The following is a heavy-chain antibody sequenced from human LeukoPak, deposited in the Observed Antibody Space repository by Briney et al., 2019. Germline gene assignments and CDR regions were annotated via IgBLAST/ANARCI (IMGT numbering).Heavy chain of an antibody. J-gene: IGHJ6*03. CDR2: IYYSGGT. D-gene: IGHD5-18*01. CDR3: ARTTEGGYSYGYFYYYYMDV. CDR1: GGSISSSSYY. V-gene: IGHV4-61*01. Sequence: SETLSLTCTVSGGSISSSSYYWSWIRQPPGKGLEWIGYIYYSGGTNYKSSLKSRVTISVDTSKNQFSLKLRSVTAADTAVYYCARTTEGGYSYGYFYYYYMDVWGKGTTVTISS.